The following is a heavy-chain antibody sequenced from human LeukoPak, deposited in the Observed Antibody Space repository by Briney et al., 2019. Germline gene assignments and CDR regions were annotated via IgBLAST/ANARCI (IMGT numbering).Heavy chain of an antibody. Sequence: PAGTLRLTCAASGFTFSSYWLSWVRQAPGKGLEWVANIKQDGSEKYNVDSVKGRFTISRDNTKNSLYLEMNSLRAEDTAVYYCATLSGGSRIWGQGTMVTVSS. CDR2: IKQDGSEK. D-gene: IGHD2-15*01. CDR3: ATLSGGSRI. CDR1: GFTFSSYW. V-gene: IGHV3-7*01. J-gene: IGHJ3*02.